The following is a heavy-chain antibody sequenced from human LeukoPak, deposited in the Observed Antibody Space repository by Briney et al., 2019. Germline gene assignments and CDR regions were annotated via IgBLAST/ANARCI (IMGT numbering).Heavy chain of an antibody. CDR2: ISYDGSNK. J-gene: IGHJ6*02. CDR1: GFTFSSYA. D-gene: IGHD2-2*01. Sequence: GGSLRLSCAASGFTFSSYAMSWVRQAPGKGLEWVAVISYDGSNKYYADSVKGRFTISRDNSKNTLYLQMNSLRAEDTAVYYCARVRAVVPAVPDYYYYYGMDVWGQGTTVTVSS. V-gene: IGHV3-30*04. CDR3: ARVRAVVPAVPDYYYYYGMDV.